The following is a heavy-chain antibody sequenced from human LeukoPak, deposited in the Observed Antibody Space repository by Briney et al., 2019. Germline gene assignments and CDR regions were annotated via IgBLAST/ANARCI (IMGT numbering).Heavy chain of an antibody. CDR1: GFTFSDHF. V-gene: IGHV3-72*01. Sequence: PGGSLSLSCAVSGFTFSDHFLDWVRQAPGKGLEWVGRSRNKAKSYTTEYAASVKGRFTISRDDSKNSLSLQMNSLKTEDTAVYHYVRVGSVAGSDYLDYWGQGTLVTVSS. J-gene: IGHJ4*02. CDR2: SRNKAKSYTT. D-gene: IGHD6-19*01. CDR3: VRVGSVAGSDYLDY.